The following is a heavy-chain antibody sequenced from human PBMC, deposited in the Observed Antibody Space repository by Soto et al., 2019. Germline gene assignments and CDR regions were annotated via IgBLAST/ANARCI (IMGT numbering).Heavy chain of an antibody. D-gene: IGHD6-19*01. CDR1: GFSLRTYG. Sequence: QVQLVESGGGVVQSGRSLTLSCAASGFSLRTYGMHWLRRAPGKGLEWVSFIWYDGTKKFYANSVKGRSTISKDNSNNILYLQMSGLRAEDTAVYYCAREVVTAVAGSVNWFDPWGQEPWSPSPQ. CDR2: IWYDGTKK. J-gene: IGHJ5*02. CDR3: AREVVTAVAGSVNWFDP. V-gene: IGHV3-33*01.